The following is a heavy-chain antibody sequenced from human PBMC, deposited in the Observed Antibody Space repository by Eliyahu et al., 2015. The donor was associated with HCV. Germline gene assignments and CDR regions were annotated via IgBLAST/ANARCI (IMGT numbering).Heavy chain of an antibody. D-gene: IGHD5-24*01. V-gene: IGHV3-21*01. CDR2: ISSSSSYI. CDR3: ARSQREMATIILYYYYGMDV. CDR1: GFXFSSYS. J-gene: IGHJ6*02. Sequence: EVQLVESGGGLVKPGGSLRLXCAASGFXFSSYSMNWVRQAPGKGLGWVSSISSSSSYIYYADSVKGRFTISRDNAKNSLYLQMNSLRAEDTAVYYCARSQREMATIILYYYYGMDVWGQGTTVTVSS.